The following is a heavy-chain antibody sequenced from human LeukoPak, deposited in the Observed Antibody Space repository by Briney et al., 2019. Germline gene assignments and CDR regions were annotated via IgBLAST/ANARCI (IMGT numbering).Heavy chain of an antibody. D-gene: IGHD4-17*01. J-gene: IGHJ4*02. V-gene: IGHV1-69*05. CDR3: ARATTVTTVGGEDY. Sequence: ASVKVSCKASGGTFSSYAISWVRQAPGQGLEWMGGIIPIFGTANYAQKFQGRVTITTDESTSTAYMELSSLSSEDTAVYYCARATTVTTVGGEDYWGQGTLVTVSS. CDR2: IIPIFGTA. CDR1: GGTFSSYA.